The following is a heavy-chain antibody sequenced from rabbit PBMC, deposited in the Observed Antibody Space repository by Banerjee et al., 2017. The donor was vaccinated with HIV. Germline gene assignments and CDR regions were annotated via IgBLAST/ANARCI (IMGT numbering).Heavy chain of an antibody. V-gene: IGHV1S45*01. CDR3: ARDLAAVTGWNFGL. Sequence: QEQLKETGGGLVQPGGSLTLSCTASGFDISSYHMSWVRQAPGKGLEWIGTIYAGTNYATWAKGRFTISKASSTTVTLQMTSLTAADTATYFCARDLAAVTGWNFGLWGPGTLVTVS. CDR2: IYAGT. CDR1: GFDISSYHM. D-gene: IGHD7-1*01. J-gene: IGHJ4*01.